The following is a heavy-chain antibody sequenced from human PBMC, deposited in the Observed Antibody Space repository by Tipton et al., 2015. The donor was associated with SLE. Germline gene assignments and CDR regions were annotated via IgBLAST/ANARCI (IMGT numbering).Heavy chain of an antibody. CDR3: ARTLVLQFLPYDAFDI. CDR2: ILYRGSS. J-gene: IGHJ3*02. CDR1: DGYIRSIDYY. Sequence: TLSLTCTVSDGYIRSIDYYWSWIRQPPGKGLEWMGSILYRGSSNYNPSLKSRVTISVDRSKNQFSLKLSSVTAADTAVYFCARTLVLQFLPYDAFDIWGQGTMVTVSS. V-gene: IGHV4-61*02. D-gene: IGHD3-3*01.